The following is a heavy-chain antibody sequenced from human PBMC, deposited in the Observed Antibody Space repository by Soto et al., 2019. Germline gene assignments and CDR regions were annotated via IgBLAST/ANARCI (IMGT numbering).Heavy chain of an antibody. CDR1: GFTFSDYY. Sequence: QVQLVESGGGLVKPGGCLRLSCAASGFTFSDYYMSWIRQAPGKGLEWVSYISSSGSDTNYADSVKGRFTVSRDNAKNSLYLQMNSLRAEDTAVYYCASSLRGYSGYSGYWGQGTLVTVSS. V-gene: IGHV3-11*05. J-gene: IGHJ4*02. D-gene: IGHD5-12*01. CDR3: ASSLRGYSGYSGY. CDR2: ISSSGSDT.